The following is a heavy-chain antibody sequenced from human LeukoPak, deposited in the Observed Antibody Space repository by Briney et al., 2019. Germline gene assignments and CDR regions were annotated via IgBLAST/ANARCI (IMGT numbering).Heavy chain of an antibody. V-gene: IGHV1-18*01. CDR3: ARDSDIVVVPAANPNWFDP. Sequence: ASVKVSCKASGYTFTSYGISWVRQAPGQGLEWMGWISAYNGNTNYAQKLQGRVTMTTDTSTSTAYMELRSLRSDDTAVYYCARDSDIVVVPAANPNWFDPWGQGTLVTVSS. J-gene: IGHJ5*02. D-gene: IGHD2-2*01. CDR2: ISAYNGNT. CDR1: GYTFTSYG.